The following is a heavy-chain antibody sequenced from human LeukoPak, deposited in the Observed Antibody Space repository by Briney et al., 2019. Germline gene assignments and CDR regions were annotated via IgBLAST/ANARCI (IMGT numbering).Heavy chain of an antibody. V-gene: IGHV4-59*01. D-gene: IGHD6-13*01. CDR3: ARVSSSWWVDY. Sequence: SETLSLTCTLSGGPISSYYWSWIRQPPGKGLEWIGYIYYSGSTNYNPSLKSRVTISIDTSKNQFSLKLSSVTAADTAVYYCARVSSSWWVDYWGQGTLVTVSS. CDR1: GGPISSYY. J-gene: IGHJ4*02. CDR2: IYYSGST.